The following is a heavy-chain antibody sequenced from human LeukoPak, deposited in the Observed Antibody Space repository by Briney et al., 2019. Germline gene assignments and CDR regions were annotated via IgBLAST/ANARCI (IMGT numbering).Heavy chain of an antibody. V-gene: IGHV3-11*01. D-gene: IGHD1-26*01. J-gene: IGHJ4*02. CDR1: GFTFSNYY. CDR2: IGPSGTTI. Sequence: GGSLRLSCAASGFTFSNYYMSWIRQTPGKGLEWVSNIGPSGTTIYYADSVRGRFTISRDNAKSSLYLQMNSLRAEDTAVFYCARHWLSGTYFFDYWGQGTLVTVSS. CDR3: ARHWLSGTYFFDY.